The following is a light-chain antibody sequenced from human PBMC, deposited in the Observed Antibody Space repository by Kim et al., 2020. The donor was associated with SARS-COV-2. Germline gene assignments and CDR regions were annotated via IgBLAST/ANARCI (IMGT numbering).Light chain of an antibody. CDR3: QQRSNWPIT. CDR1: QNIGIY. CDR2: HAS. J-gene: IGKJ5*01. V-gene: IGKV3-11*01. Sequence: LSPGERAPLSCRASQNIGIYLAWYQQKPGQAPRLLIYHASNRATGIPARFSGSGSGTDFTLTISSLEPEDFAVYYCQQRSNWPITFGQGTRLEIK.